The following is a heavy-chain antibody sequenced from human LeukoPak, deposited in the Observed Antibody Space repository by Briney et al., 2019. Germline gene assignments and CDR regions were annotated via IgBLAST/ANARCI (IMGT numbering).Heavy chain of an antibody. CDR2: IYXXXXT. CDR3: ARSPRYCSGGSCYSEDAFDI. Sequence: GKGLGXXGYIYXXXXTYYNPSLKSRVTISVDRSKNQFSLKLSSVTAADTAVYYCARSPRYCSGGSCYSEDAFDIWGQGTMVTVSS. V-gene: IGHV4-30-2*01. J-gene: IGHJ3*02. D-gene: IGHD2-15*01.